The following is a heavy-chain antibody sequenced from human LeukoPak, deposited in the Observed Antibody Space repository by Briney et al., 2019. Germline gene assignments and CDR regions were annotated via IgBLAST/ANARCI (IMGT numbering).Heavy chain of an antibody. CDR1: GGSISSGDYY. Sequence: SETLSLTCTVSGGSISSGDYYWSWIRQPPGKGLEWIGYIYYSGSTYYNPSLKSRVTISVDTSKNQFPLKLSSVTAADTAVYYCARANYYDSSAYAFDIWGQGTMVTVSS. V-gene: IGHV4-30-4*08. CDR2: IYYSGST. CDR3: ARANYYDSSAYAFDI. D-gene: IGHD3-22*01. J-gene: IGHJ3*02.